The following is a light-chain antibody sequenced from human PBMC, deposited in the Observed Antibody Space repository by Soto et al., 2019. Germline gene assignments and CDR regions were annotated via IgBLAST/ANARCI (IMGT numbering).Light chain of an antibody. CDR1: SSDVGGYNY. CDR2: EVT. CDR3: LSYTSSSTFYI. V-gene: IGLV2-14*01. J-gene: IGLJ1*01. Sequence: QSALTQPASVSGSPRQSITISCTGTSSDVGGYNYVSWYQLHPGKAPKLMIYEVTNRPSGVSHRFSGSKSGNTASLTISGLQAEDEADYYCLSYTSSSTFYIFGTGTKVTVL.